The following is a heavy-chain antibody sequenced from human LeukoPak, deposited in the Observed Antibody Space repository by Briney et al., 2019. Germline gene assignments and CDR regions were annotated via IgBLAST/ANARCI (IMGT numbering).Heavy chain of an antibody. J-gene: IGHJ6*04. V-gene: IGHV1-69*06. D-gene: IGHD1-1*01. CDR1: GGSFRRYA. Sequence: SVKVSCKASGGSFRRYAFAWVRQAPGQGLEWMGWIMPVLDTGSYAQGFQGRVTITADRSTSTAYMELRSLRPEDTALYYCAARDNGNDLLSYHAMDVWGNGTTVTASS. CDR2: IMPVLDTG. CDR3: AARDNGNDLLSYHAMDV.